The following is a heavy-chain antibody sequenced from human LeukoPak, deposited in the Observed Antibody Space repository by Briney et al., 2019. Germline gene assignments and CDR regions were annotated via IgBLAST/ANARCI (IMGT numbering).Heavy chain of an antibody. CDR1: GFTFSSYG. J-gene: IGHJ5*02. CDR2: IWYDGSNK. V-gene: IGHV3-33*01. CDR3: ARAYSSSWYVGLDP. Sequence: GGSLRLSCAASGFTFSSYGMHWVRQAPGKGLEWVAVIWYDGSNKYYADSAKGRFTISRDNSKNTLYLQMNSLRAEDTAVYYCARAYSSSWYVGLDPWGQGTLVTVSS. D-gene: IGHD6-13*01.